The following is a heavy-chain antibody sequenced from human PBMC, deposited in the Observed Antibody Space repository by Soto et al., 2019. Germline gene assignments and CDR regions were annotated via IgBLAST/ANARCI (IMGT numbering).Heavy chain of an antibody. CDR1: GGSISSGGYY. Sequence: SETLSLTCTVSGGSISSGGYYWSWIRQHPGKGLEWIGYIYYSGSTYYNPSLKSRVTISVDTSKNQFSLKLSSVTAADTAVYYCARADGDGHNAFDIWGQGTMVTVSS. D-gene: IGHD4-17*01. CDR2: IYYSGST. V-gene: IGHV4-31*03. CDR3: ARADGDGHNAFDI. J-gene: IGHJ3*02.